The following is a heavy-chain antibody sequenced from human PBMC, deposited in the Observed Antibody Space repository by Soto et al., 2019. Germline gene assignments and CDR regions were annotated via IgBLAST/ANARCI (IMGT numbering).Heavy chain of an antibody. D-gene: IGHD3-9*01. CDR3: ASSRFEILTGPFDS. J-gene: IGHJ5*01. CDR1: GFSLSNTGVT. V-gene: IGHV2-5*01. Sequence: QITLKESGPTVVKPTQTLTLTCTFSGFSLSNTGVTVSWNRQPPGKALEWLALIYWHDDKRYNPSLKNRLTIAKDTSKNQVFLTPTNVCPVDTATYYCASSRFEILTGPFDSWGQGTLVTVSS. CDR2: IYWHDDK.